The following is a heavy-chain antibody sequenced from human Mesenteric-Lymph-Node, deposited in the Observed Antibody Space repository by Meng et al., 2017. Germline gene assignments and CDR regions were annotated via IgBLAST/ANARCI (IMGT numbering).Heavy chain of an antibody. J-gene: IGHJ6*02. Sequence: SETLSLTCAVYGGSFSGYYWSWIRQPPGKGLEWIGEINHSGSTNYNPSLKSRVTISVDTSKNQFSLKLSSVTAADTAVYYCARDRIQLWFRDYYYGMDVWGQGTTVTVSS. CDR2: INHSGST. CDR1: GGSFSGYY. V-gene: IGHV4-34*01. CDR3: ARDRIQLWFRDYYYGMDV. D-gene: IGHD5-18*01.